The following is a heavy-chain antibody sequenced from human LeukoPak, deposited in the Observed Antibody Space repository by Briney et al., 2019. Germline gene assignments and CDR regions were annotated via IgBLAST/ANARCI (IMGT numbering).Heavy chain of an antibody. D-gene: IGHD6-19*01. CDR1: GFTFSSYG. CDR3: ARERRIAVAGLDY. J-gene: IGHJ4*02. CDR2: IWYDGSNK. Sequence: GRSLRLSCAASGFTFSSYGMPWVRQAPGKGVGWVAVIWYDGSNKYYADSVKGRFTISRDNSKNTLYLQMNSLRAEDTAVYYCARERRIAVAGLDYWGQGTLVTVSS. V-gene: IGHV3-33*01.